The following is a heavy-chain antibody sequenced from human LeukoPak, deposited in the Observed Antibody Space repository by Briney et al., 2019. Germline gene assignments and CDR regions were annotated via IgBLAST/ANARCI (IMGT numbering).Heavy chain of an antibody. Sequence: GGSLRLSCAASGFPFSDYYMTWIRQAPGKGLEWISFISSSGDSLYYADSVEGRLTISRDNARDSVYLQMNSLRVEDTAVYYCAREVVVVPDYYYYGLDVWGQGTTVTVSS. J-gene: IGHJ6*02. CDR3: AREVVVVPDYYYYGLDV. CDR1: GFPFSDYY. CDR2: ISSSGDSL. D-gene: IGHD2-2*01. V-gene: IGHV3-11*01.